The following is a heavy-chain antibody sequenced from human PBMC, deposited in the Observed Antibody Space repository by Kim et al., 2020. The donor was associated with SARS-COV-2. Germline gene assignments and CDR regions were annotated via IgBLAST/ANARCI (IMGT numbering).Heavy chain of an antibody. CDR1: GGSISSGDYY. Sequence: SETLSLTCTVSGGSISSGDYYWSWIRQPPGKGLEWIGYIYYSGSTYYNPSLKSRVTISVDTSKNQFSLKLSSVTAADTAVYYCARVSADYGYFDLWGRGTLVTVSS. CDR2: IYYSGST. CDR3: ARVSADYGYFDL. V-gene: IGHV4-30-4*01. J-gene: IGHJ2*01.